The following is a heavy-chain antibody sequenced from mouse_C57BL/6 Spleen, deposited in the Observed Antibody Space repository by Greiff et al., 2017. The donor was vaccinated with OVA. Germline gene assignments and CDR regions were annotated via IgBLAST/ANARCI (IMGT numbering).Heavy chain of an antibody. V-gene: IGHV1-59*01. CDR1: GYTFTSYW. D-gene: IGHD2-4*01. Sequence: QVQLQQPGAELVRPGTSVKLSCKASGYTFTSYWMHWVKQRPGQGLEWIGVIDPSDSYTNYNQKFKGKATLTVDTSSSTAYMQLSSLTSEDSAVYFCARYDYVGYFDFWGTGTTVTVSS. J-gene: IGHJ1*03. CDR3: ARYDYVGYFDF. CDR2: IDPSDSYT.